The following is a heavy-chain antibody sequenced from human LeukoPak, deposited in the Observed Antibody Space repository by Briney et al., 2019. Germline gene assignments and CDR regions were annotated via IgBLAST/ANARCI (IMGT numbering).Heavy chain of an antibody. D-gene: IGHD3-10*01. J-gene: IGHJ4*02. CDR2: TSSSSSYI. V-gene: IGHV3-21*01. Sequence: GGSLRLSCAASGFTFSSYSMNWVRQAPGKELEWVSSTSSSSSYIYYADSVKGRFTISRDNAKNSLYLQMNSLRAEDTAVYYCAILRLTSYYGSGSQAIDYWGQGTLVTVSS. CDR1: GFTFSSYS. CDR3: AILRLTSYYGSGSQAIDY.